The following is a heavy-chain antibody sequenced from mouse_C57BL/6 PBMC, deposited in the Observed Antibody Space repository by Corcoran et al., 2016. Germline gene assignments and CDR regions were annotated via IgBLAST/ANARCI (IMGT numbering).Heavy chain of an antibody. CDR3: ARDRVYAMDY. Sequence: DVQLQESGPGLVKPSQSLSLTCSVTGYSITSGYYWNWIRQFPGNKLEWMGYISYDGSNNYNPSLKNRISITRDTSKNQFFLKLNSVTTEDTATYYCARDRVYAMDYWGQGTSVTVSS. CDR2: ISYDGSN. CDR1: GYSITSGYY. J-gene: IGHJ4*01. V-gene: IGHV3-6*01.